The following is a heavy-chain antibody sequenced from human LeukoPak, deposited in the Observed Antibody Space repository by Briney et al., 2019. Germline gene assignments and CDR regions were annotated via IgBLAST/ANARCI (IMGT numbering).Heavy chain of an antibody. CDR2: IYTSGST. J-gene: IGHJ2*01. Sequence: SETLSLTCTVSGGSLSGYYWSWIRQPAGKGLEWIGRIYTSGSTNYNPSLKSRVTMSVDTSKNQFFLRLSSVTAADTAVYYCAREEFHYDSSGYYQRWYFDLWGRGTLVTVSS. D-gene: IGHD3-22*01. CDR1: GGSLSGYY. V-gene: IGHV4-4*07. CDR3: AREEFHYDSSGYYQRWYFDL.